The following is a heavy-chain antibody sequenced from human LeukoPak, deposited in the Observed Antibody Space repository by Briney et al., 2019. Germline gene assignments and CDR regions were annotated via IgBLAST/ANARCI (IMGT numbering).Heavy chain of an antibody. D-gene: IGHD3-10*01. CDR2: ISSSSSTI. V-gene: IGHV3-48*02. CDR1: GFTFSSYS. Sequence: GGSLRLSCAASGFTFSSYSMNWVRQAPGKGLEWVSYISSSSSTIYYADSVKGRFTISRDNAKNSLYLQMNSLRDEDTAVYYCARGYYGSGSYNWFDPWGQGTLVTVSS. J-gene: IGHJ5*02. CDR3: ARGYYGSGSYNWFDP.